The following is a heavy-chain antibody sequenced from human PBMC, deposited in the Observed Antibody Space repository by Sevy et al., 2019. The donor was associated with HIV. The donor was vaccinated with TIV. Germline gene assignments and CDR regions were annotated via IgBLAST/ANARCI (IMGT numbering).Heavy chain of an antibody. J-gene: IGHJ6*02. Sequence: ASVKVSCKASGYTFTGYYMHWARQPPGQGLEWMGWINPNSGGTNYAQKFQGRVTMTRDTSINTAYMELSRLRSDDTAVYYCARAGSSWYEDGYYGMDVWGQGTTVTVSS. CDR2: INPNSGGT. CDR1: GYTFTGYY. CDR3: ARAGSSWYEDGYYGMDV. D-gene: IGHD6-13*01. V-gene: IGHV1-2*02.